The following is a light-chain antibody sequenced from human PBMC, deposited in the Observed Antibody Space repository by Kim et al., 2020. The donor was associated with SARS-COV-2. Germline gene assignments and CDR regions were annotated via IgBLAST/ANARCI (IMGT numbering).Light chain of an antibody. CDR3: QQRSNWPPALT. Sequence: EIVLTQSPATLSLSPGERATLTCMASQSVSSYLAWYQQKPGQAPRLLIYDASNRATGIPARFSGSGSGTDFTLTISSLEPEDFAVDYCQQRSNWPPALTFGGGTKVDIK. CDR2: DAS. J-gene: IGKJ4*01. CDR1: QSVSSY. V-gene: IGKV3-11*01.